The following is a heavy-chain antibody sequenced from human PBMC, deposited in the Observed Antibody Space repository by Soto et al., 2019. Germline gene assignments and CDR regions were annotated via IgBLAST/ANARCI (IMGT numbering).Heavy chain of an antibody. CDR1: GGTFSSYT. CDR3: ARDGDGYNFDY. V-gene: IGHV1-69*08. J-gene: IGHJ4*02. D-gene: IGHD5-12*01. CDR2: IIPILGIA. Sequence: QVQLVQSGAEVKKPGSSVKVSCKASGGTFSSYTISWVRQAPGQGLEWMGRIIPILGIANYAQKFQGRVTITADKSTSTAYMELSSLSSEDTAVYYCARDGDGYNFDYWGQGTLVTVSS.